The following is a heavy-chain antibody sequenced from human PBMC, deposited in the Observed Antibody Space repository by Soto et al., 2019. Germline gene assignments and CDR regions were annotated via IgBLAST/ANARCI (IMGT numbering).Heavy chain of an antibody. D-gene: IGHD5-12*01. CDR3: AGNPVATTDAFDI. CDR1: GFTFSDYA. V-gene: IGHV3-23*01. Sequence: SLRLSCATSGFTFSDYAMSWVRQAPGKGLEWVSTISGSTGSTYYADSVKGRFTISRDNAKNTLYLQMNSLRADDTAVYYCAGNPVATTDAFDIWGQGTMVTVS. CDR2: ISGSTGST. J-gene: IGHJ3*02.